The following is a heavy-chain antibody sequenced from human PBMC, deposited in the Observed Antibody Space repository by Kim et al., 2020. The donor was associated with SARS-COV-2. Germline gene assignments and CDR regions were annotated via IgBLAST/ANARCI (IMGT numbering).Heavy chain of an antibody. D-gene: IGHD3-10*01. CDR2: INAGNGNT. Sequence: ASVKVSCKASGYTFTSYAMHWVRQAPGQRLEWMGWINAGNGNTKYSQKFKGRVTITRDTSASTAYMELSSLRSEDTAVYYCARGGIWFGDDYMDVWGKGTTVTVSS. J-gene: IGHJ6*03. CDR3: ARGGIWFGDDYMDV. CDR1: GYTFTSYA. V-gene: IGHV1-3*01.